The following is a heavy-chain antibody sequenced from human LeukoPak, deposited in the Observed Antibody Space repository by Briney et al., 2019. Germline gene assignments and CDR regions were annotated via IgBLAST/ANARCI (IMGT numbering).Heavy chain of an antibody. CDR1: GFTFGSYA. CDR2: ISGSGGCK. V-gene: IGHV3-23*01. Sequence: GGSLRLSCAASGFTFGSYAMSWVRHAPGKGLEWVSGISGSGGCKYYEDSVNGRYTRSRDNARNTLYLQMNSPRAEDAAVYYCAILPGYSSGWYEVNYWGQGTLVTVSS. J-gene: IGHJ4*02. CDR3: AILPGYSSGWYEVNY. D-gene: IGHD6-13*01.